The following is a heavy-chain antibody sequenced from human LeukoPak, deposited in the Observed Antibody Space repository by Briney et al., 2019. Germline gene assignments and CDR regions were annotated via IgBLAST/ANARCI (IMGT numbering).Heavy chain of an antibody. CDR2: ISSSSSTI. D-gene: IGHD3-3*01. J-gene: IGHJ6*02. CDR3: ARDLPSYDFWSGYIDYYYGMDV. Sequence: GSLRLSCAASGFTFSSYSMNWVRQAPGKGLEWVSYISSSSSTIYYADSVKGRFTISRDNAKNSLYLQMNSLRAEGTAVYYCARDLPSYDFWSGYIDYYYGMDVWGQGTTVTVSS. V-gene: IGHV3-48*01. CDR1: GFTFSSYS.